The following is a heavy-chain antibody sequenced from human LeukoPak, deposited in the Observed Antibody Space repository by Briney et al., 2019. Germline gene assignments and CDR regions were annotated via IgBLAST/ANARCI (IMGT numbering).Heavy chain of an antibody. Sequence: SETLSLTCTVSGGSISSYYWSWIRQPPGKGLEWIGYIYYSGSTNYNPSLKSRVTISVDTSKNQFSLKLSSVTAADTAVYHCASAAAPSSGWYRAPYYYYMDVWGKGTTVTVSS. CDR3: ASAAAPSSGWYRAPYYYYMDV. D-gene: IGHD6-19*01. V-gene: IGHV4-59*01. CDR2: IYYSGST. J-gene: IGHJ6*03. CDR1: GGSISSYY.